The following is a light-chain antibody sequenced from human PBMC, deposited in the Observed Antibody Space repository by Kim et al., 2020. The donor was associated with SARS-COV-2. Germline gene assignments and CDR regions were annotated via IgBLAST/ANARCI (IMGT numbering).Light chain of an antibody. J-gene: IGLJ2*01. CDR1: SLRSYY. Sequence: SSELTQDPAVSVALGQTVRITCQGDSLRSYYASWYQQKPGQAPILVIYDKNNRPSGIPDRFSGSSSGNTASLTITGAQAKDEADYYCNSRDSSGNHLVFGGGTQLTVL. V-gene: IGLV3-19*01. CDR3: NSRDSSGNHLV. CDR2: DKN.